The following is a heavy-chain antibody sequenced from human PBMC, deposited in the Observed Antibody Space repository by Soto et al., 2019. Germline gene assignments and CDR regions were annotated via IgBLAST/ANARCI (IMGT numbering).Heavy chain of an antibody. CDR2: IYYSGST. CDR1: GGSISSGGYY. J-gene: IGHJ3*02. Sequence: SETLSLTCTVSGGSISSGGYYWSWIRQHPGKGLEWIGYIYYSGSTYYNPSLKSRVTISVDTSKNQFSLKLSSVTAADTAVYYCARRDYYDRSGRHDAFDIWGQGTMVTVSS. CDR3: ARRDYYDRSGRHDAFDI. D-gene: IGHD3-22*01. V-gene: IGHV4-31*03.